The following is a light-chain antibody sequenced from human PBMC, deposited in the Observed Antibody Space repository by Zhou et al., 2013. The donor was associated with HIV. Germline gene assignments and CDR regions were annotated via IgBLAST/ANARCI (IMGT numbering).Light chain of an antibody. CDR2: ATS. V-gene: IGKV3-20*01. Sequence: EIVLTQSPGTLSLSPGERATLSCRSSQSLSNTYLAWYQQKPGQPPRLLIYATSNRATGIPDRFSGSGSGTDFTLTISRLEPEDFAVYYCQHYGSSLWTFGQGTKVEIK. J-gene: IGKJ1*01. CDR3: QHYGSSLWT. CDR1: QSLSNTY.